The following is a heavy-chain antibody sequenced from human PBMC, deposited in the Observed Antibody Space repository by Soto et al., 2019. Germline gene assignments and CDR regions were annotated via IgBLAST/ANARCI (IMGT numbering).Heavy chain of an antibody. V-gene: IGHV3-30-3*01. CDR3: ARPGTIAVAGTGIDY. Sequence: GGALRLSCAASGFTFSSYAIHWVRQAPGKGLEWVAVISYDGSNKYYADSVKGRFTISRDNSKNTLYLQMNSLRAEDTAVYYCARPGTIAVAGTGIDYWGQGTLVTAPQ. CDR2: ISYDGSNK. D-gene: IGHD6-19*01. J-gene: IGHJ4*02. CDR1: GFTFSSYA.